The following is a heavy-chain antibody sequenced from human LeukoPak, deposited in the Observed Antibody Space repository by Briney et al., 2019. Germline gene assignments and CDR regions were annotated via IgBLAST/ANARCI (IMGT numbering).Heavy chain of an antibody. V-gene: IGHV3-23*01. J-gene: IGHJ3*02. D-gene: IGHD3-10*01. Sequence: PGGSLRLSCAASGFTFSNAWMSWVRQAPGKGLEWVSAISGSGGSTYYADSVKGRFTISRDNSKNTLYLQMNSLRAEDTAVYYCAKSDGGAFDIWGQGTMVTVSS. CDR2: ISGSGGST. CDR1: GFTFSNAW. CDR3: AKSDGGAFDI.